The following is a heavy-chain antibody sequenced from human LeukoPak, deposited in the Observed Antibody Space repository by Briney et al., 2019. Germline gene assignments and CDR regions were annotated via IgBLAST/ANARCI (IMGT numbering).Heavy chain of an antibody. CDR3: ARDRRTYCSSTSCYSKNWFDP. CDR1: GYTFTGYY. Sequence: GASVKVSCKASGYTFTGYYMHWVRQAPGQGLEWMGWINPNSGGTNYAQKFQGRVTMTRDTSISTAYMELSRLRSDDTAVYYCARDRRTYCSSTSCYSKNWFDPWGQGTLVTVSS. CDR2: INPNSGGT. V-gene: IGHV1-2*02. D-gene: IGHD2-2*01. J-gene: IGHJ5*02.